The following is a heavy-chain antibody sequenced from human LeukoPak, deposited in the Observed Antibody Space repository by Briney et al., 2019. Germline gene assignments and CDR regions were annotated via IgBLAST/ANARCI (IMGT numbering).Heavy chain of an antibody. V-gene: IGHV3-23*01. CDR2: ISGSGGGT. D-gene: IGHD4/OR15-4a*01. CDR3: ARRAGAYSHPYDY. Sequence: PGGSLRLSCAASGFTFTSYAMSWVRQAPGKGLEWVSSISGSGGGTFYADSVKGRFTISRDNSKNTLYLQMNSLRVEDTAVYYCARRAGAYSHPYDYWGQGTLVTVSS. J-gene: IGHJ4*02. CDR1: GFTFTSYA.